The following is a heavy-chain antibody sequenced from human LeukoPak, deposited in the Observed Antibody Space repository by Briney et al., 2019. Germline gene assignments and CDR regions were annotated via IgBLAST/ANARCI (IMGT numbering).Heavy chain of an antibody. CDR1: GFTFSDYH. CDR2: ISSSGGTI. J-gene: IGHJ4*02. V-gene: IGHV3-11*01. D-gene: IGHD6-19*01. CDR3: ARGPVSSSGFFGY. Sequence: GGSLRLSCAASGFTFSDYHMSWIRQASGKGLEWVSYISSSGGTISYADSVKGRFTISRDNAEKSQYLQMNSLRAEDTAVYYCARGPVSSSGFFGYWGQGTLVTVSS.